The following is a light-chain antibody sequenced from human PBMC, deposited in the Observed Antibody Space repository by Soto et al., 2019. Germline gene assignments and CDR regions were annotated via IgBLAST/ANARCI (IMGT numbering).Light chain of an antibody. CDR2: DAS. V-gene: IGKV1-5*01. CDR1: QSISSW. J-gene: IGKJ4*01. Sequence: DIQMTQSPSTLSASVGDRVTITCRASQSISSWLAWYQQKPGKAPKLLIYDASSLESGVPSRFSGSGSGTEFTLTISSLLPDDFATYSSQQYKSYSPLTFGGGNKVEIK. CDR3: QQYKSYSPLT.